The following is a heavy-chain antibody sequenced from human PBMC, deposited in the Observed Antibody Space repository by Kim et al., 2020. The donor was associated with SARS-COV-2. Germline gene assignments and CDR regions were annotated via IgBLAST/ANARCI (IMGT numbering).Heavy chain of an antibody. CDR3: ARESRREPVSDPGY. V-gene: IGHV3-11*01. Sequence: GGSLRLSCAASGFSFSDYYMSWIRQAPGKGLEWVSCISHSGTTIYYADSVKGRFTISRDNAKSSLYLQMNSLRAEDTAIYYCARESRREPVSDPGYWGQGTLVTVSS. CDR2: ISHSGTTI. D-gene: IGHD6-19*01. J-gene: IGHJ4*02. CDR1: GFSFSDYY.